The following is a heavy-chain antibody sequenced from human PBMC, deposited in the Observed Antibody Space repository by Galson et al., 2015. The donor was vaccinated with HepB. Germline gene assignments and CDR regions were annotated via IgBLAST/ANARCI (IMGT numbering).Heavy chain of an antibody. V-gene: IGHV3-7*01. D-gene: IGHD2-8*01. CDR1: GFTFRTYW. Sequence: SLRLSCAASGFTFRTYWMSWVRQAPGKGLEWVANIKQDGSEIYYVDSVKGRFTISRDNAKNSLSMQMNSLRAEDTAVYYCARCPYCTSGVWGWFDPWGQGTLVTVSS. J-gene: IGHJ5*02. CDR3: ARCPYCTSGVWGWFDP. CDR2: IKQDGSEI.